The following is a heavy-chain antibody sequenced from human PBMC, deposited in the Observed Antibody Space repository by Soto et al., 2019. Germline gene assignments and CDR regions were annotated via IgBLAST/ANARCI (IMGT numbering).Heavy chain of an antibody. V-gene: IGHV4-34*01. J-gene: IGHJ6*02. CDR1: GGSFSGYY. CDR2: INHSGST. D-gene: IGHD5-12*01. CDR3: ARGQEVATIDLGMDV. Sequence: QVQLQQWGAGLLKPSETLSLTCAVYGGSFSGYYWSWIRQPPGKGLEWIGEINHSGSTNYNPSLKSRVTISVDTSKNQFSLKLSSVTAADTAVYYCARGQEVATIDLGMDVWGQGTTVTVSS.